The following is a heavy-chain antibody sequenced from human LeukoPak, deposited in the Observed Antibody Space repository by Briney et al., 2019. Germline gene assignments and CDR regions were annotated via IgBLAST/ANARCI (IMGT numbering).Heavy chain of an antibody. J-gene: IGHJ4*02. D-gene: IGHD3-22*01. CDR3: ARATVDSSGYYYVFHFDY. Sequence: SETLSLTCAVYGGSFGGYYWSWIRQPPGKGLEWIGEINHSGSTNYNPSLKSRVTMSVDTSKNQFSLKLSSVTAADTAVYYCARATVDSSGYYYVFHFDYWGQGTLVTVSS. V-gene: IGHV4-34*01. CDR1: GGSFGGYY. CDR2: INHSGST.